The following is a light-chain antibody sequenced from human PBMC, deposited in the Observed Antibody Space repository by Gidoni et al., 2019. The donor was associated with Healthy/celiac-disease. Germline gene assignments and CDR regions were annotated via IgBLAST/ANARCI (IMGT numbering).Light chain of an antibody. V-gene: IGLV2-11*01. J-gene: IGLJ3*02. CDR2: DVS. CDR1: RSDVGGYNY. CDR3: CSYAGSYTLV. Sequence: QSALTQPRSLSGSPGQSVSISCTGTRSDVGGYNYVSWYQQNTGKAPKLMIYDVSKRPSGVPDRFSGSKSGNTASLTISGLQAEDEADYYCCSYAGSYTLVFGGGTKLTVL.